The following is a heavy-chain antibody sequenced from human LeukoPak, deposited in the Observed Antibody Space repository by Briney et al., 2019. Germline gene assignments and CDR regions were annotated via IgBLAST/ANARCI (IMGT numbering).Heavy chain of an antibody. Sequence: GRSLRLSCAASGFTFSSYGMHWVRQAPGKGLEWVAVIWYDGSNKYYADSVKGRFTISRDNSKNTLYLQMNSLRAEDTAVYYCARVQLGELFWESYVDYWGQGTLVTVSS. V-gene: IGHV3-33*01. CDR3: ARVQLGELFWESYVDY. D-gene: IGHD3-10*01. CDR1: GFTFSSYG. CDR2: IWYDGSNK. J-gene: IGHJ4*02.